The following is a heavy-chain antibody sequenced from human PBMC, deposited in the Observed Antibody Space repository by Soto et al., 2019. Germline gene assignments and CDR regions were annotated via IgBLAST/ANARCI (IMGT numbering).Heavy chain of an antibody. Sequence: QVQLQESGPGLVKPSQTLSLTCTVSGGSISSGDYYWSWIRQPPGKGLEWIGYIYYSGSTYYNPSLKSQVPIPVATSKTQSPLKLSPVTAADTAVYYWATYGGNSFYFDYWGQGTLDTVSS. V-gene: IGHV4-30-4*01. J-gene: IGHJ4*02. D-gene: IGHD4-17*01. CDR1: GGSISSGDYY. CDR3: ATYGGNSFYFDY. CDR2: IYYSGST.